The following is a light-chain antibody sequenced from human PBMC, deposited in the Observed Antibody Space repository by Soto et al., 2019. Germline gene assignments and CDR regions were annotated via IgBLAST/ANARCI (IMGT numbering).Light chain of an antibody. V-gene: IGKV1-5*03. Sequence: DIQMTQTPSTLSASVGDRVTITCRASHDISTWLAWYQQKPGKAPKLLIYEASSLEIGVPSRFSGNGSGTEFTLTISSLQPDDFATYYCQQYTSNNALTFGGGTKVEIK. J-gene: IGKJ4*01. CDR3: QQYTSNNALT. CDR1: HDISTW. CDR2: EAS.